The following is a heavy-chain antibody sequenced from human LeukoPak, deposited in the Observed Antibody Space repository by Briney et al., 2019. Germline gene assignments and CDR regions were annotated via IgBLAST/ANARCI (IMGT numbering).Heavy chain of an antibody. Sequence: GGSLRLSCAASGFTFSSYSMNWVRHAPGKGLEWVSSISSSSSYIYYADSVKGRFTISRDNAKNSLYLQMNSLRAEDTAVYYCARELDCLPLGGVFDYWGQGTLVTVSS. CDR1: GFTFSSYS. V-gene: IGHV3-21*01. J-gene: IGHJ4*02. CDR3: ARELDCLPLGGVFDY. D-gene: IGHD2-8*02. CDR2: ISSSSSYI.